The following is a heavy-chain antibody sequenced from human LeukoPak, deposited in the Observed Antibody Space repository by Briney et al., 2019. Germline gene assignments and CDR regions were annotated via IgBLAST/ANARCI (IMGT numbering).Heavy chain of an antibody. D-gene: IGHD3-22*01. Sequence: GGSLRLSCAASGFTVSGNNMSWVRQAPGKGLGWVSVIYSGGSTYYADSVKGRFTISRDNSKNTLYLQMNSLRAEDTAVYYCARGGAYYDVGAFDIWGQGTMVTVSS. J-gene: IGHJ3*02. CDR1: GFTVSGNN. CDR3: ARGGAYYDVGAFDI. CDR2: IYSGGST. V-gene: IGHV3-66*01.